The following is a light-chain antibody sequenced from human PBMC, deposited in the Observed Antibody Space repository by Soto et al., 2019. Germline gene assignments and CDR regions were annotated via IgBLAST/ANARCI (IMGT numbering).Light chain of an antibody. J-gene: IGKJ1*01. CDR3: QQYNSYRT. Sequence: ESVLTQSPGTLSLSPGERATLSCRASQSVSNNYLAWYQQKPGQAPRLLIYGASTRATGIPDKFSGSGSGTDFTLTISSLQPDDFATYYCQQYNSYRTFGQGTKVDIK. CDR2: GAS. V-gene: IGKV3-20*01. CDR1: QSVSNNY.